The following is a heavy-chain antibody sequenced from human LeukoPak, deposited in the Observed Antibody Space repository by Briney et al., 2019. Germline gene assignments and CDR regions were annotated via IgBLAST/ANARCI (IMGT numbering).Heavy chain of an antibody. J-gene: IGHJ5*02. CDR3: ARDLWFDP. Sequence: GGSLRLSCAASGFTLSSYEMNWVRQAPGKGPEWVSYISSSGSTIYYADSVKGRFTISRDNAENSLYLQMNSLRAEGTAVYYCARDLWFDPWGQGTLVTVSS. V-gene: IGHV3-48*03. CDR1: GFTLSSYE. CDR2: ISSSGSTI.